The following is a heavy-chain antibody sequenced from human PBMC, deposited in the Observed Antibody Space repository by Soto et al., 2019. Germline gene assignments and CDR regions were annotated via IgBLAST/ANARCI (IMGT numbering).Heavy chain of an antibody. CDR1: GYTFTSYG. D-gene: IGHD1-26*01. Sequence: GASVKVSCKASGYTFTSYGISWVRQAPGQGLEWMGWISVYNGNTKYAQKLQGRVTMTTDTSTSTVYMELRSLRSDDTAVYYCARDLGGQIVDYWGQGTLVTVSS. CDR3: ARDLGGQIVDY. V-gene: IGHV1-18*01. CDR2: ISVYNGNT. J-gene: IGHJ4*02.